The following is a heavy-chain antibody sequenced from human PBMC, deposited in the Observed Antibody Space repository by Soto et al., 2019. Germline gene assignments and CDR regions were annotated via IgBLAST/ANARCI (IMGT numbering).Heavy chain of an antibody. CDR1: GGSISSTNW. Sequence: PSETLSLTCAVSGGSISSTNWWSWVRQPPGKGLEWIGEIFHSGSTNYNPSLKSRVTISVDKSKNQFSLKLNSVTAADTAVYYCASHLGSYSSETFDYWRQGTLVTVSS. V-gene: IGHV4-4*02. CDR3: ASHLGSYSSETFDY. J-gene: IGHJ4*02. D-gene: IGHD6-19*01. CDR2: IFHSGST.